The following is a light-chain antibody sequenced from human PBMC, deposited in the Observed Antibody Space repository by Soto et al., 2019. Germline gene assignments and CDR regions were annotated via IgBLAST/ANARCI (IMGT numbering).Light chain of an antibody. V-gene: IGKV2-30*01. Sequence: DVGVTQSTLSLPVTLGQPASISCRSSQSMVYSDGNTYLNWFQQRTGQSPRRLIYKVSNRDSGGPDRFSGSWAATDFTLITSSEEAEDVGVYYCIQGTHWPTSGQGTKV. CDR3: IQGTHWPT. CDR1: QSMVYSDGNTY. J-gene: IGKJ1*01. CDR2: KVS.